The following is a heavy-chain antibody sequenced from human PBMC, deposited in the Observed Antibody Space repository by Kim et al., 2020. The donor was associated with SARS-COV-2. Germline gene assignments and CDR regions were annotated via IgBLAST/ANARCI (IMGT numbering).Heavy chain of an antibody. V-gene: IGHV3-64*01. Sequence: GGSLRLSCAASGFTFSSYAMHWVRQAPGKGLEYVSAISSNGGSTYYANSVKGRFTISRDNSKNTLYLQMGSLRAEDMAVYYCARDRYDFWSGSPFDPWG. J-gene: IGHJ5*02. CDR2: ISSNGGST. CDR1: GFTFSSYA. CDR3: ARDRYDFWSGSPFDP. D-gene: IGHD3-3*01.